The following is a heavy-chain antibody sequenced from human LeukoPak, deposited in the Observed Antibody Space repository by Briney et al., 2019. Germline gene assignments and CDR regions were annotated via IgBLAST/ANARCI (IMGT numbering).Heavy chain of an antibody. V-gene: IGHV3-48*02. CDR1: GFTFSDYS. Sequence: PGGSLRLSCAASGFTFSDYSMNWVRQAPGKGLDWVSYISSSGTTMYYADSVKGRFTISRDNAKNSLYLQMNSLRDEDTAVYYCAVEGYCSGGACYTNWFDPWGQGTLVTVSS. D-gene: IGHD2-15*01. CDR2: ISSSGTTM. CDR3: AVEGYCSGGACYTNWFDP. J-gene: IGHJ5*02.